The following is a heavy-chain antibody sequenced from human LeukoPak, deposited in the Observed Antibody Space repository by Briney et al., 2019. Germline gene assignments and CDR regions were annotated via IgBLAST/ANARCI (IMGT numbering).Heavy chain of an antibody. CDR1: GYSFTSYW. Sequence: GESLKISCQGSGYSFTSYWIGWVRQMPGQGLEWRGIIYPVDSGTRYSPSFPGQVTISADKSIRTAYLQWSSLKASDTAMYYCARSGTTGDYYYGMDVWGQGTTVTVSS. V-gene: IGHV5-51*01. CDR2: IYPVDSGT. CDR3: ARSGTTGDYYYGMDV. J-gene: IGHJ6*02. D-gene: IGHD1-14*01.